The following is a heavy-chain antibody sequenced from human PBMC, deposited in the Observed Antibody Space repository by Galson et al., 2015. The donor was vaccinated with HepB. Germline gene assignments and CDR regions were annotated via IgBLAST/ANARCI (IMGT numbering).Heavy chain of an antibody. CDR3: AIRYSSTLFYVDY. D-gene: IGHD6-19*01. Sequence: SLRLSCATSGFTFSSYGMSWVRQAPGKGLEWVSSIRGSGGDTYYADSVRGRFTISGDNSKNTLYLQMNSLRAEDTAVYYCAIRYSSTLFYVDYWGQGILVTVSS. J-gene: IGHJ4*02. CDR2: IRGSGGDT. CDR1: GFTFSSYG. V-gene: IGHV3-23*01.